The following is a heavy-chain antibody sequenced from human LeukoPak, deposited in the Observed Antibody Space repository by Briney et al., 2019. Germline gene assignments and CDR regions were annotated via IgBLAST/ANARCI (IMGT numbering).Heavy chain of an antibody. CDR2: IRYDGSNK. CDR1: GFTFSSYG. J-gene: IGHJ6*03. CDR3: ARDSDPRRVGYMDV. Sequence: PGGSLRLSCAASGFTFSSYGMHWVRQAPGKGLEWVAFIRYDGSNKYYADSVKGRFTISRDNSKNTLYLQMNSLRAEDTAVYYCARDSDPRRVGYMDVWGKGTTVTVSS. V-gene: IGHV3-30*02. D-gene: IGHD1-26*01.